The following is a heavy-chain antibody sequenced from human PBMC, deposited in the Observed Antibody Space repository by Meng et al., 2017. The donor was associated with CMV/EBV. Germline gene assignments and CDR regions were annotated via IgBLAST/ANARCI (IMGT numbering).Heavy chain of an antibody. CDR3: GTGRGDAWELLGD. CDR2: INHSGSA. J-gene: IGHJ4*02. V-gene: IGHV4-34*01. Sequence: GSLRLSCAVYGGSFSAYYWSWIRQPPGKGLEWFGEINHSGSANYNSSLKSRVTISVDTSKNHFSLRLSSVTAADTAVYFCGTGRGDAWELLGDWGQGTLVTVSS. CDR1: GGSFSAYY. D-gene: IGHD1-26*01.